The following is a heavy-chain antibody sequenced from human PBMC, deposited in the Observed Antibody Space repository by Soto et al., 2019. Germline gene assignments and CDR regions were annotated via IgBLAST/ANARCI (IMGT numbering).Heavy chain of an antibody. CDR3: ARDRQGPATTYYDILTGYYNLAPYDY. D-gene: IGHD3-9*01. J-gene: IGHJ4*02. CDR1: GYTFTSYG. V-gene: IGHV1-18*04. Sequence: ASVKVSFKASGYTFTSYGISWLRQAPGQGLEWMGWISAYNGNTNYAQKLQGRVTMTTDTSTSTAYMELRSLRSDDTAVYYCARDRQGPATTYYDILTGYYNLAPYDYWGQGTLVTVSS. CDR2: ISAYNGNT.